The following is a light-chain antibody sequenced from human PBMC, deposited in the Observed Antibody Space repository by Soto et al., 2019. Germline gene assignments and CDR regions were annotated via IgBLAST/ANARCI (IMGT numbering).Light chain of an antibody. CDR1: QTVRNNY. CDR3: QQRSNWL. CDR2: DAS. Sequence: EFVLTQSPGTLSLSPGERTTLSCRASQTVRNNYLAWYQQKPGQAPTLLIYDASNRATGIPDRFSGGGSGTDFTLTISRLEPEDFAVYYCQQRSNWLFGGGTKVEIK. J-gene: IGKJ4*01. V-gene: IGKV3D-20*02.